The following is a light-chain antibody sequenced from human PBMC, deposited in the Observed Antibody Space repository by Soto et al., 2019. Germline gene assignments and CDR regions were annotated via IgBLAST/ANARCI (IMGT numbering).Light chain of an antibody. Sequence: QSVLTQPPSASGTPGQRVTISCSGRSSNIGSNSVHWYQQLPGTAPKLLIYSNSQRPSGVPERISGSKSGTSASLAISGLRSEDDADYYCAAWDDSLSGVVFGGGTKLTVL. J-gene: IGLJ2*01. CDR2: SNS. CDR3: AAWDDSLSGVV. V-gene: IGLV1-47*01. CDR1: SSNIGSNS.